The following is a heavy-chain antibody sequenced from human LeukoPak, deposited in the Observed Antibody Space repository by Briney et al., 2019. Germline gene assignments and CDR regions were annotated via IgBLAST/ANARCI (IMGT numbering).Heavy chain of an antibody. CDR2: ISYDGSNK. CDR1: GFTFSSYA. CDR3: ARAPYYDSSGYYDC. D-gene: IGHD3-22*01. Sequence: GGSLRLSCAASGFTFSSYAMHWVRQAPGKGLEWVAVISYDGSNKYYADSVKGRFTISRDNSKNSLYLQMNSLRAEDTAVYYCARAPYYDSSGYYDCWGQGTMVTVSS. V-gene: IGHV3-30*01. J-gene: IGHJ4*02.